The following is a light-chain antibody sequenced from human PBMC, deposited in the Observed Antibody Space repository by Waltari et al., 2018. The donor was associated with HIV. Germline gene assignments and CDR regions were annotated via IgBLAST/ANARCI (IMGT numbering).Light chain of an antibody. Sequence: EIVLTQSPGTLSLSPGERATLPCRASQSVSSSYLAWYQQKPGQAPRLLIYDASIRATGIPDRFSGSGSGTDFILTISRLEPEDFAVYYCQQSGTSPYTFGQGTKLEIK. CDR3: QQSGTSPYT. CDR2: DAS. V-gene: IGKV3-20*01. CDR1: QSVSSSY. J-gene: IGKJ2*01.